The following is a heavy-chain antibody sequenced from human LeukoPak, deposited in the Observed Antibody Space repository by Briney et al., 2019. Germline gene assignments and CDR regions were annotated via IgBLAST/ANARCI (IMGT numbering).Heavy chain of an antibody. CDR1: VGSISSGDYY. Sequence: SETLSLTCTVSVGSISSGDYYWTWIRQPPGKGLEWIGYIYYSGSTYYNPSLKSRVSISVDTSKNHFSLKLSSVTAADTAVYYCARVKSGTVTEPDFDYWGQGTLVTVSS. J-gene: IGHJ4*02. CDR3: ARVKSGTVTEPDFDY. CDR2: IYYSGST. D-gene: IGHD4-17*01. V-gene: IGHV4-30-4*01.